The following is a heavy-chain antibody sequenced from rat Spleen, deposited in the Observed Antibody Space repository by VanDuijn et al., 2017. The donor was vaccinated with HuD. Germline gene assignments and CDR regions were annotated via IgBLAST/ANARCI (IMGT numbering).Heavy chain of an antibody. V-gene: IGHV5-29*01. Sequence: EVQLVESGGGLVQPGRSLKLSCAASGFTFINYGMAWVRQAPTRGMEWVAAISYDGSRTYYRDSVKGRFTISRDNAKSTLYLQMNSLRSEDTATYYCTAYSSYWYFDFWGPGTMVTVSS. CDR1: GFTFINYG. CDR2: ISYDGSRT. D-gene: IGHD1-2*01. J-gene: IGHJ1*01. CDR3: TAYSSYWYFDF.